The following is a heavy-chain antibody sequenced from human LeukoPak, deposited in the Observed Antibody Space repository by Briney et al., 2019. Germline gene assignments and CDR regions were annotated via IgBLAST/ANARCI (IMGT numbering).Heavy chain of an antibody. CDR1: GYTFTGYY. CDR3: ARIGYYYDSSGPFDP. Sequence: ASVKVSSKASGYTFTGYYMHWVRQAPGQGLEWMGWINPNSGGTNYAQKFQGRVTMTRDTSISTAYMELSRLRSDDTAVYYCARIGYYYDSSGPFDPWGQGTLVTVSS. CDR2: INPNSGGT. D-gene: IGHD3-22*01. V-gene: IGHV1-2*02. J-gene: IGHJ5*02.